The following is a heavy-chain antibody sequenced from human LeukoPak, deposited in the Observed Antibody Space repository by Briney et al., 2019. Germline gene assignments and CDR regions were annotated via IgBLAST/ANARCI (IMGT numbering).Heavy chain of an antibody. V-gene: IGHV3-20*04. CDR3: ARDRGVDTAMVNWFDP. CDR1: GFTFDDYG. CDR2: INWNGGST. Sequence: GGSLRLSCAASGFTFDDYGMSWVRQAPGKGLEWVSGINWNGGSTGYADSVKGRFTISRDNAKNSLYLQMNSLRAEDTALYYCARDRGVDTAMVNWFDPWGQGTLVTVSS. D-gene: IGHD5-18*01. J-gene: IGHJ5*02.